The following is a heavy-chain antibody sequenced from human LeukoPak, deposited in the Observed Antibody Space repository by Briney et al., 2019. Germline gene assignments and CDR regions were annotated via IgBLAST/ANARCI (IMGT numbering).Heavy chain of an antibody. D-gene: IGHD3-10*01. J-gene: IGHJ4*02. V-gene: IGHV2-5*05. Sequence: SGPTLVKPTQTLTLTCTFSGFSLSTTRMGVGWIRQPPGKALEWLALIYWDDDKRYGPSLKSRLTITKDTSENQVVLTMTNMDPVDTATYYCAHFGLTILRYWGQGILVTVSS. CDR2: IYWDDDK. CDR1: GFSLSTTRMG. CDR3: AHFGLTILRY.